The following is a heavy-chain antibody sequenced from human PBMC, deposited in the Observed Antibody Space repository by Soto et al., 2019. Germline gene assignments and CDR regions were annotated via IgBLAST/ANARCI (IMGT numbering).Heavy chain of an antibody. Sequence: SVKVSCKASGFTFTSSAVQWVRQARGQRLEWIGWIVVGSGNTNYAQKFQERVTITRDMSTSTAYMELSSLRSEDTAVYYCAADSPAMVSPYYYGMDVWGQGTTVTVAS. CDR2: IVVGSGNT. D-gene: IGHD5-18*01. J-gene: IGHJ6*02. V-gene: IGHV1-58*01. CDR1: GFTFTSSA. CDR3: AADSPAMVSPYYYGMDV.